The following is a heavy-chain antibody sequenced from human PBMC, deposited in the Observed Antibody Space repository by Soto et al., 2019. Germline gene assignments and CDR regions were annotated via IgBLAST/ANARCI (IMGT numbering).Heavy chain of an antibody. D-gene: IGHD3-16*01. CDR1: GFIFSSYW. V-gene: IGHV3-74*01. CDR2: IKTDGSRT. CDR3: ARVKLGSYDWIDP. Sequence: EVQLVESGGGLGQPGGSLRLSCEASGFIFSSYWMHWVRQAPGKGLVWVARIKTDGSRTSYADSVKGRFTISRDNAKNTVYLQMNSLRAEDTAVYFCARVKLGSYDWIDPWGQGTLVTVSS. J-gene: IGHJ5*02.